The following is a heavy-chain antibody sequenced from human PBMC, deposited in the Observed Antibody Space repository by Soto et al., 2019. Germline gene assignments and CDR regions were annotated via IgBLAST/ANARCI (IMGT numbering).Heavy chain of an antibody. CDR1: GFTFSSYS. CDR3: ARDPPYPLDY. Sequence: PGGSLRLSXAASGFTFSSYSMNWVRQAPGKGLEWVSNISKDGSEKYYVDSVKGRFTISRDNAKNSLYLQMNSLRAEDTAVYYCARDPPYPLDYWGQGTLVTVSS. J-gene: IGHJ4*02. V-gene: IGHV3-7*01. CDR2: ISKDGSEK.